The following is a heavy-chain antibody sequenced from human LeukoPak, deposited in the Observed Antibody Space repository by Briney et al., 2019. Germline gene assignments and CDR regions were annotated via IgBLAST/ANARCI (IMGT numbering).Heavy chain of an antibody. D-gene: IGHD3-9*01. V-gene: IGHV4-4*02. CDR2: INYSGST. Sequence: SETLSLTCAVSGGSISSSNWWSWVRPPPGKGLEWIGNINYSGSTYYNPSVTSRVTLSVDVYKNRFSPNLTSVTAADTAHYFCARTHFDSLGWFDPWGQGSQVIVSS. CDR3: ARTHFDSLGWFDP. J-gene: IGHJ5*02. CDR1: GGSISSSNW.